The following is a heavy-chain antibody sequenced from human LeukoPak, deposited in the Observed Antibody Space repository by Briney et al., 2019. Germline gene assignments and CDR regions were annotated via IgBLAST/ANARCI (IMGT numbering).Heavy chain of an antibody. J-gene: IGHJ3*02. D-gene: IGHD2-15*01. CDR3: ARVATYAFDI. Sequence: SVKVSCKASGGTFSSYAISWVRQAPGQGLEWMGGIIPIFGTANYAQKFQGRVTITTDESTSTAYVELSSLRSEDTAVYYCARVATYAFDIWGQGTMATVSS. CDR1: GGTFSSYA. V-gene: IGHV1-69*05. CDR2: IIPIFGTA.